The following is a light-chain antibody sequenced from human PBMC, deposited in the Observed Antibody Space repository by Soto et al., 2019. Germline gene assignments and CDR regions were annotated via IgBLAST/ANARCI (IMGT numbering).Light chain of an antibody. Sequence: QSVLTQPPSVSEAPRQRVTISCSGSSSNIGNNAVNWYQQLPGKAPKLLIYYDDLLPSGVSDRFSGSKSGTSASLAISGLQSEDEADYYCAAWHDSLNGYVFGTGIKLTVL. CDR1: SSNIGNNA. CDR2: YDD. V-gene: IGLV1-36*01. J-gene: IGLJ1*01. CDR3: AAWHDSLNGYV.